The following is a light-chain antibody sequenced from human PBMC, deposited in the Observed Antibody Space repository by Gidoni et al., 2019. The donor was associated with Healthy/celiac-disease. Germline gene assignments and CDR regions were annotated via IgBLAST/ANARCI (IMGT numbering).Light chain of an antibody. CDR1: QSISSY. CDR3: QQSYSTPLT. Sequence: DIQMTQSPSSLSASVVDRVNITCRASQSISSYLNWYQQKPGKAPKLLIYAASSLQSGVPSMFSGSGSGTDFTLTISSLQPEDFATYYCQQSYSTPLTFGGGTKVEIK. J-gene: IGKJ4*01. CDR2: AAS. V-gene: IGKV1-39*01.